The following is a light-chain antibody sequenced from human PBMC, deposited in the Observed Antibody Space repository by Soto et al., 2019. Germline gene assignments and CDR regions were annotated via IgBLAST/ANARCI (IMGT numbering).Light chain of an antibody. CDR3: QVWDSSSDHPV. CDR2: YDS. CDR1: NIGSKS. V-gene: IGLV3-21*04. J-gene: IGLJ2*01. Sequence: GPGKTARITCGGNNIGSKSVHWYQQKPGQAPVLVIYYDSDRPSGIPERFSGSNSGNTATLTISRVEAGDEADYYCQVWDSSSDHPVFGGGTKVTVL.